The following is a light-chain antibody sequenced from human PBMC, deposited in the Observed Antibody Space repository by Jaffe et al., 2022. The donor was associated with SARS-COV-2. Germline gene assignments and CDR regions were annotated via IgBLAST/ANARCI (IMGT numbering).Light chain of an antibody. CDR2: AAS. Sequence: DIQMTQSPSSLSASVGDRVTITCRASQSVNSYLNWYQQKPGEAPKLLIYAASTLQTGVPLRFSGYGSGTDFTLTISSLQPEDFAAYYCQQTFSAPLYTFGQGTKLQIK. V-gene: IGKV1-39*01. J-gene: IGKJ2*01. CDR3: QQTFSAPLYT. CDR1: QSVNSY.